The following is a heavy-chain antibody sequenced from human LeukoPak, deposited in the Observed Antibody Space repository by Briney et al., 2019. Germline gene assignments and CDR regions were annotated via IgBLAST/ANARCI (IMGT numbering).Heavy chain of an antibody. Sequence: ASVKVSCKASGYTFTSYYMHWLRQAPGQGLERMGIINPSGGSTSYAQKFQGRVTMTRDTSTITVYMELSSLRSEDTAVYYCASFISGDSDGYPLAGSYWGQGTLVTVSS. CDR2: INPSGGST. J-gene: IGHJ4*02. CDR1: GYTFTSYY. D-gene: IGHD5-24*01. CDR3: ASFISGDSDGYPLAGSY. V-gene: IGHV1-46*03.